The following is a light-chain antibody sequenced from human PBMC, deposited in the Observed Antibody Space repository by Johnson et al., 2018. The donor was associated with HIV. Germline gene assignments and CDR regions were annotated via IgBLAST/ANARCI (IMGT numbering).Light chain of an antibody. CDR2: DNN. CDR1: NSNIGNNY. Sequence: QSVLTQPPSVSAAPGQKVTISCSGSNSNIGNNYVSWYQQLPGTAPKLLIYDNNKRPSGVPDRFSGSKSGTSASLAISGLRAEDEADYYCGTWDSSLIAEFFGTGTKVTVL. J-gene: IGLJ1*01. CDR3: GTWDSSLIAEF. V-gene: IGLV1-51*01.